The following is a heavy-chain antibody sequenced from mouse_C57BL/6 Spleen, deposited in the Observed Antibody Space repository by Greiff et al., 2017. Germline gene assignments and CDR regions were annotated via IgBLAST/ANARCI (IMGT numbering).Heavy chain of an antibody. CDR3: ARHEWGYDYDDPYYFDY. CDR1: GYTFTEYT. D-gene: IGHD2-4*01. Sequence: QVQLQQSGAELVKPGASVKLSCKASGYTFTEYTIHWVKQRSGQGLEWIGWFYPGSGSIKYNEKFKDKATLTADKSSSTVYMELSRLTSEDTAVYFCARHEWGYDYDDPYYFDYWGQGTTLTVSS. V-gene: IGHV1-62-2*01. J-gene: IGHJ2*01. CDR2: FYPGSGSI.